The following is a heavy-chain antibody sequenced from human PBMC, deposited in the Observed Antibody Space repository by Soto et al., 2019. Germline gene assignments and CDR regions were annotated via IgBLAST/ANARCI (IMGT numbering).Heavy chain of an antibody. Sequence: APVKVSCKASGYTFTCYAMYWVRQAPGQRLEWMGWINAGNGNTKYSQKFQGRVTITRDTSASTAYMELSSLRSEDTAVYYCARSIVVVTSFDYWGQGTLVTVS. V-gene: IGHV1-3*01. D-gene: IGHD3-22*01. CDR2: INAGNGNT. CDR1: GYTFTCYA. CDR3: ARSIVVVTSFDY. J-gene: IGHJ4*02.